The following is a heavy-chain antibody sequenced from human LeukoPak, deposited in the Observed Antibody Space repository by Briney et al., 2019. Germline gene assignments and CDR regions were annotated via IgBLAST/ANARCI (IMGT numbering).Heavy chain of an antibody. CDR3: ARDGEPRYWGSGYYYGMDV. J-gene: IGHJ6*02. D-gene: IGHD7-27*01. CDR2: ISGSGGSS. V-gene: IGHV3-23*01. CDR1: GFNFGTYA. Sequence: GGSLRLSCAASGFNFGTYAMNWVRQAPGKGLEWVSCISGSGGSSYYADSVKGRFTISRDNSKNTASLQMNSLRGDDTAVYYCARDGEPRYWGSGYYYGMDVWGQGATVTVSS.